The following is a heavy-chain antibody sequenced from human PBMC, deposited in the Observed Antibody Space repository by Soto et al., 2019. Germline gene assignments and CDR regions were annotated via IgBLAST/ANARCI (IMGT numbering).Heavy chain of an antibody. CDR2: IYYSGST. Sequence: PSETLSLTCTVSGGSISSGDYYWSWIRQPPGKGLEWIGYIYYSGSTYYNPSLKSRVTISVDASKNQFSLKLSSVTAADTAVYYCASGYYDSSSYYFDYWGQGTLVTVSS. J-gene: IGHJ4*02. CDR1: GGSISSGDYY. V-gene: IGHV4-30-4*01. CDR3: ASGYYDSSSYYFDY. D-gene: IGHD3-22*01.